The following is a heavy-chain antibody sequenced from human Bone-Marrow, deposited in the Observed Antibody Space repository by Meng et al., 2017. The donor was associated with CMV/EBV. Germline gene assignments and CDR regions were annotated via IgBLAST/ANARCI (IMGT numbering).Heavy chain of an antibody. D-gene: IGHD4-23*01. Sequence: GESLKISCAASGFTFSSYSMNWVRQAPGKGLEWVSYISSSSSTIYYADSVKGRFTISRDNAKNSLYLQMNSLRAEDTAVYYCARGHYGGAYYFDYWGQGTLVTVSS. CDR1: GFTFSSYS. CDR2: ISSSSSTI. V-gene: IGHV3-48*04. J-gene: IGHJ4*02. CDR3: ARGHYGGAYYFDY.